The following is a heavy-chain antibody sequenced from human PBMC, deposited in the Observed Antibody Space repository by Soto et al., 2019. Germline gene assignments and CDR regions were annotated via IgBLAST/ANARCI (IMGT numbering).Heavy chain of an antibody. CDR3: AHPRGYGVFDAVDI. CDR2: ISNNGYDT. J-gene: IGHJ3*02. Sequence: LRLSCAASGFFFSTYAMNWVRQAPGKGLEWVSAISNNGYDTYYAESVRGRFTISRDNSINTMYLQMSRLRTEDTAVYYCAHPRGYGVFDAVDIWGQGTMVTVSS. D-gene: IGHD4-17*01. CDR1: GFFFSTYA. V-gene: IGHV3-23*01.